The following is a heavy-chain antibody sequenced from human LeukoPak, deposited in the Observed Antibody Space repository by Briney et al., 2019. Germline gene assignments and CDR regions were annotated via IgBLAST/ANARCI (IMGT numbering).Heavy chain of an antibody. CDR2: IYYSGST. CDR1: GGSISSYY. D-gene: IGHD3-10*01. V-gene: IGHV4-59*01. CDR3: ARPYGSGSYRDYYYMDV. Sequence: SETLSLTCTVSGGSISSYYWSWIRQPPGKGLEWIGFIYYSGSTNYNPSLKSRVTISVDTSKNQFSLKLSSVTAADTAVYYCARPYGSGSYRDYYYMDVWGKGTTVTVSS. J-gene: IGHJ6*03.